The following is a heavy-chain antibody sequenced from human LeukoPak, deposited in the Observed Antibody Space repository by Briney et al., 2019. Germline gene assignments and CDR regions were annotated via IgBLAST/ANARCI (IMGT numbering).Heavy chain of an antibody. CDR1: RFTFNTYA. J-gene: IGHJ4*02. CDR3: ARVKRDCSGGTCYSYDY. Sequence: GSLRLSCAASRFTFNTYAVNWVRQAPGKGLEWVSAISGNGDITYYADSVRGRFTISRDNSKNTLYLQMNSLRAEDTAVYYCARVKRDCSGGTCYSYDYWGQGTLVTVSS. V-gene: IGHV3-23*01. CDR2: ISGNGDIT. D-gene: IGHD2-15*01.